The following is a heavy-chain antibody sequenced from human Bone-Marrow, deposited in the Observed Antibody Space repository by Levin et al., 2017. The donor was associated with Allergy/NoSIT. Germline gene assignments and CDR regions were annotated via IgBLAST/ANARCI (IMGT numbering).Heavy chain of an antibody. V-gene: IGHV4-30-4*01. J-gene: IGHJ4*02. Sequence: SQTLSLTCTVSGGSISSDNYYWNWIRQPPGKGLEWIGYISYSGGTYYNPSLKSRVIISLDTSKNQFSLKLNSVTAADTAVYYCARLDFWTGNYTGRVDYWGQGTLVTVSS. CDR3: ARLDFWTGNYTGRVDY. CDR2: ISYSGGT. D-gene: IGHD3/OR15-3a*01. CDR1: GGSISSDNYY.